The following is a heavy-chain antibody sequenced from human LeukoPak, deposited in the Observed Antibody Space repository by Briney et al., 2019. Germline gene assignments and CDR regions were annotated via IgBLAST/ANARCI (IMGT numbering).Heavy chain of an antibody. J-gene: IGHJ4*02. CDR1: GLTFSSYD. V-gene: IGHV3-13*01. Sequence: TGGSLRLSCAASGLTFSSYDMHWVRQATGKGLEWVSAIGTAGVTYYPGSVKGRFTISRENAKNPLYLQMNSLRAEDTAVYYCARVIKDFGEIDYWGQGTLVTVSS. CDR2: IGTAGVT. D-gene: IGHD3-16*01. CDR3: ARVIKDFGEIDY.